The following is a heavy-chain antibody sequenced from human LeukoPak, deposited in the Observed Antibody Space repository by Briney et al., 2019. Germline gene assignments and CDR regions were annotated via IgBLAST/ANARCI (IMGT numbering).Heavy chain of an antibody. J-gene: IGHJ6*02. CDR2: ISGSGGST. CDR3: AKVLGYSYGFYYYGMDV. CDR1: GFTFSSYA. Sequence: GGSLRLSCAASGFTFSSYAMSWVRQAPGKGLEWVSAISGSGGSTYYADSVKGRFTISRDSSKNTLYLQMNSLRAEDTAVYYCAKVLGYSYGFYYYGMDVWGQGTTVTASS. D-gene: IGHD5-18*01. V-gene: IGHV3-23*01.